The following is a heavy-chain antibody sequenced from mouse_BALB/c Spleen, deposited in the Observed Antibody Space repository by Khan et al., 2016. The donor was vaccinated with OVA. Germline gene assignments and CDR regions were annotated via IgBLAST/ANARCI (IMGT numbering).Heavy chain of an antibody. D-gene: IGHD2-1*01. Sequence: QVQPQQSGAELVKPGASVRLSCKASGYTFTNYYLYWVKQRPGHGLEWIGDINPSNGGTNFNEKFKNKVTLTVDKSSSTAYMQLSSLTSEDSAVYYCSRSGYGTFAYWGQGTLVTVSA. CDR2: INPSNGGT. V-gene: IGHV1S81*02. CDR1: GYTFTNYY. CDR3: SRSGYGTFAY. J-gene: IGHJ3*01.